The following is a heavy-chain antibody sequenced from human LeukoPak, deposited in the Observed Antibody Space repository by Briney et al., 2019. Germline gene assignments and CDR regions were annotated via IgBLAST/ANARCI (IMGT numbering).Heavy chain of an antibody. V-gene: IGHV3-74*01. J-gene: IGHJ6*02. CDR1: GFTFSRYW. CDR3: ARDQGIAAAGNNGGVGSYYYYGMDV. Sequence: GGSLRLSCAASGFTFSRYWMHWVRQVPGKGLVWVSRINPDESDTTSADSVKGRFTISRDNAKNSLYLQMNSLRAEDTAVYYCARDQGIAAAGNNGGVGSYYYYGMDVWGQGTTVTVSS. D-gene: IGHD6-13*01. CDR2: INPDESDT.